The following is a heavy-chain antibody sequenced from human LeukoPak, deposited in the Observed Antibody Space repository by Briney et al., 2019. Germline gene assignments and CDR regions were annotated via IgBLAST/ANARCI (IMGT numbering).Heavy chain of an antibody. CDR3: ARQGPIVGATGYYYYYMDV. V-gene: IGHV5-51*01. D-gene: IGHD1-26*01. J-gene: IGHJ6*03. Sequence: NAGESLKISCKGSGYSFTSYWIGWVRQMPGKGLEWMGIIYPGDSDTRYSPSFQGQVTISADKSISTAYLQWSSLKASDTAMYYCARQGPIVGATGYYYYYMDVWGKGTTVTVSS. CDR2: IYPGDSDT. CDR1: GYSFTSYW.